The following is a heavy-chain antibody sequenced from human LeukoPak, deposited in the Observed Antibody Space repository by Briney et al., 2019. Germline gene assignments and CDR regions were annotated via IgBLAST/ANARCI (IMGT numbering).Heavy chain of an antibody. V-gene: IGHV1-18*01. D-gene: IGHD4-11*01. CDR1: GYTFTSYG. CDR2: ISAYNGNT. CDR3: ARDYSNKPMKNYYYYGMDV. Sequence: ASVKVSCKASGYTFTSYGISWVRQAPGRGLEWMGWISAYNGNTNYAQKLQGRVTMTTDTSTSTAYMELRSLRSDDTAVYYCARDYSNKPMKNYYYYGMDVWGQGTTVTVSS. J-gene: IGHJ6*02.